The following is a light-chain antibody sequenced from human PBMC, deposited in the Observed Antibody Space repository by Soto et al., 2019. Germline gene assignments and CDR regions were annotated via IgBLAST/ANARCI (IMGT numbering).Light chain of an antibody. Sequence: QSVLTQPRSVSGSPGQSVTISCTGTSSDVGAYNYVSWYQQHPGKAPKLMTYDVSKRPSGVPDRFSGSKSGNTASLTISGLQAEDEADYYCCSYADNYSYVFGTGTTSPS. CDR2: DVS. J-gene: IGLJ1*01. CDR3: CSYADNYSYV. CDR1: SSDVGAYNY. V-gene: IGLV2-11*01.